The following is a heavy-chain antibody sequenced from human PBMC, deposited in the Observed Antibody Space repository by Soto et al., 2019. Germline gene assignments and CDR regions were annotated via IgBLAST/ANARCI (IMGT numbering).Heavy chain of an antibody. D-gene: IGHD6-6*01. Sequence: PSETLSLTCAVSAGSISSSNWWTWVRQSPGKGLEWIGEIHHSGSTNYNPSLKSRVTISIDKSKNQFSLKLSSMTAADTAVYYCASGSHVPHYWGQGTLVTVSS. CDR3: ASGSHVPHY. CDR2: IHHSGST. J-gene: IGHJ4*02. CDR1: AGSISSSNW. V-gene: IGHV4-4*02.